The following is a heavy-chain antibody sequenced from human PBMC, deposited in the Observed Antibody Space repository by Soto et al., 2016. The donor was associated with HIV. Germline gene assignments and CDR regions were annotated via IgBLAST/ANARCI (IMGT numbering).Heavy chain of an antibody. J-gene: IGHJ3*02. CDR2: ISYGGSNK. D-gene: IGHD3-9*01. Sequence: VQLVESGGGVVQPGRSLRLSCAASGFIFSSYAMHWVRQAPGKGLEWVAVISYGGSNKYYADSVKGRFTISRDNSKNTMYLQMNSLRAEDTAVYYCARKFDYDILTALGGXFDIWGQGTMVTVS. CDR1: GFIFSSYA. V-gene: IGHV3-30*04. CDR3: ARKFDYDILTALGGXFDI.